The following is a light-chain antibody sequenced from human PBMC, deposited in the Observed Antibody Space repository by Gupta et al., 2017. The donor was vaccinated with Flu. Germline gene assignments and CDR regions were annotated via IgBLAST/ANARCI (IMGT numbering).Light chain of an antibody. Sequence: IVLTQSPGTLSLSPGERVAVACRASQSVTGKYLAWYQQKPAQAPRLLIYGGSNRATGVPDRFSGSGSGTGLTLTISRLEPEDFAVYHCLQACSSPHTFGGGTKVDIK. J-gene: IGKJ4*01. CDR3: LQACSSPHT. CDR2: GGS. V-gene: IGKV3-20*01. CDR1: QSVTGKY.